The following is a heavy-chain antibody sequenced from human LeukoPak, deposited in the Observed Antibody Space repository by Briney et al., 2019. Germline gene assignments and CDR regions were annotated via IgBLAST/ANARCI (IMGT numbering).Heavy chain of an antibody. D-gene: IGHD1-26*01. Sequence: PGGSLRLSCAVSGFTFSNYWMHWVRQVPGEGPVWVSHINSDGSDTTYADSVKGRFTISRDNAKDTLYLQMNSLRAEDTAVYYCARSGSGYSHYYYMDVWGKGTTVTVS. CDR2: INSDGSDT. J-gene: IGHJ6*03. CDR3: ARSGSGYSHYYYMDV. V-gene: IGHV3-74*01. CDR1: GFTFSNYW.